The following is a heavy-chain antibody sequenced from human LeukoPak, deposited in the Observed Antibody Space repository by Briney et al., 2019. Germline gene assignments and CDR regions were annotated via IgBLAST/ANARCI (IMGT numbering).Heavy chain of an antibody. V-gene: IGHV3-33*01. Sequence: PGRSLRLSCAASGFTFSSYGMHWGRQAPGKGLEWVAVIWYDGRDKYYADSVKGRFTISRDSSKNTLYLQMSSLRAEDTAVYYCAIWYTSSWSFDYWGQGTLVSVSS. D-gene: IGHD6-13*01. J-gene: IGHJ4*02. CDR3: AIWYTSSWSFDY. CDR1: GFTFSSYG. CDR2: IWYDGRDK.